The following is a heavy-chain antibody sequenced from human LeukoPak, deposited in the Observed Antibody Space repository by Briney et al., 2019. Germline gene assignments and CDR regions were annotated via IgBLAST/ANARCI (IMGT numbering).Heavy chain of an antibody. J-gene: IGHJ6*03. CDR3: GGYSYGSLYYYYYMDV. Sequence: PGGSLRLSCAASGFTFSSYSMNWVRQAPGKGLEWVSSISSSSSYIYYADSVKGRFTISRDNAKNSLYLQMNSLRAEGTAVYYCGGYSYGSLYYYYYMDVWGKGTTVTVSS. CDR2: ISSSSSYI. D-gene: IGHD5-18*01. CDR1: GFTFSSYS. V-gene: IGHV3-21*01.